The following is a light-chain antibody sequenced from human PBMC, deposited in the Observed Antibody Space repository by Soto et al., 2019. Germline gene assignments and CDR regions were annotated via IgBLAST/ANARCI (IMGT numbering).Light chain of an antibody. J-gene: IGKJ5*01. CDR1: QSVSSN. Sequence: EIMMTQSPATLSVSPGERATLSCRASQSVSSNLAWYQQKPGQAPRLLIYGASTRATGIPARFSGSGSGTEFTLTISSLQSEDFAVYYCQQYNNWPGFGQGTRLEIK. CDR3: QQYNNWPG. CDR2: GAS. V-gene: IGKV3-15*01.